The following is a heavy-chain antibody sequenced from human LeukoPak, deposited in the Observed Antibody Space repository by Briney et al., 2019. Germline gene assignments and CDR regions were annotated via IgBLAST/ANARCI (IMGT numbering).Heavy chain of an antibody. Sequence: GGSLRLSCAASGFTFSDYYMSWIRQAPGKGLGWVSYISSSGSTIYYADSVKGRFTISRDNAKNSLYLQMNSLRAEDTAVYYCAREGIAAATAFDIWGQGTMVTVSS. CDR3: AREGIAAATAFDI. CDR2: ISSSGSTI. CDR1: GFTFSDYY. J-gene: IGHJ3*02. V-gene: IGHV3-11*01. D-gene: IGHD6-13*01.